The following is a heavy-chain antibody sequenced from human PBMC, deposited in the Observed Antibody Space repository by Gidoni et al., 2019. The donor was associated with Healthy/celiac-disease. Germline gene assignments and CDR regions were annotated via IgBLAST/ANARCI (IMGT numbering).Heavy chain of an antibody. CDR1: GDTFTSYA. D-gene: IGHD4-17*01. V-gene: IGHV1-3*01. J-gene: IGHJ4*02. CDR2: SNAGNGNT. Sequence: QVQLVQSGAEVTKPGASVKVSCKASGDTFTSYAMHWVRQAPGQRLEWMGWSNAGNGNTKYAQKFQGRVTITRDTPASTAYMELSSLRSEDTAGYYCARAPFGDPHFDYWGQGTLVTVSS. CDR3: ARAPFGDPHFDY.